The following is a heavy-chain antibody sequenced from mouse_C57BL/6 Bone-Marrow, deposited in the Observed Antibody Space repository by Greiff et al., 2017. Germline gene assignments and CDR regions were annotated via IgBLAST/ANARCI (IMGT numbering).Heavy chain of an antibody. Sequence: VQLQQSGAELARPGASVKLSCKASGYTFPSSGISWVKQRTGQGLEWIGEIYPRSGNTYYNEKFKGKATLTADKSSSTAYMELRSQTSEDSAVYFCARGRTAQDSWFAYCGQGTLVTVSA. CDR2: IYPRSGNT. CDR1: GYTFPSSG. J-gene: IGHJ3*01. D-gene: IGHD3-2*02. V-gene: IGHV1-81*01. CDR3: ARGRTAQDSWFAY.